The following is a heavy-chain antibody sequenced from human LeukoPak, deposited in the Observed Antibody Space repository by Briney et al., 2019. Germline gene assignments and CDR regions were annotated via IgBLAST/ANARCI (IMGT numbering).Heavy chain of an antibody. V-gene: IGHV3-21*01. Sequence: GGSLRLSCAASGFTFSSYSMNWVRQAPGKGLEWVSSISSSSSYMYYADSVKGRFTISRDNAKNSLYLQMNSLRAEDTAVYYCARDPPGLIGYWGQGTLVTVSS. J-gene: IGHJ4*02. D-gene: IGHD3-10*01. CDR3: ARDPPGLIGY. CDR2: ISSSSSYM. CDR1: GFTFSSYS.